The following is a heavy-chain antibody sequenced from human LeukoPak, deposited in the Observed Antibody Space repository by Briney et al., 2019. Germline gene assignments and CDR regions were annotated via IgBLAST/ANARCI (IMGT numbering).Heavy chain of an antibody. D-gene: IGHD2/OR15-2a*01. CDR3: ARGPAILYYYYYGMDV. Sequence: SETLSLTCAVYGGSFSGYYWSWIRQPPGKGLEWIGEINHSGSTNYNPSLKSRVTISVDTSKNQFSLKLSSVTAADTAVYYCARGPAILYYYYYGMDVWGQGTTATVSS. CDR1: GGSFSGYY. CDR2: INHSGST. J-gene: IGHJ6*02. V-gene: IGHV4-34*01.